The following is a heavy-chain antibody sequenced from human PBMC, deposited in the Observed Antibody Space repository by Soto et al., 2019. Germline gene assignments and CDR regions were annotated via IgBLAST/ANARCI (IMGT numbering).Heavy chain of an antibody. CDR1: GFTFSKAW. Sequence: EVQLVESGGGLVKPGGSLRLSCAASGFTFSKAWMSWVRQAPGKGLDWVGRIKSKTSGGTTDYAAPVKGRFAISRDDSKNTLYLQMNSLKTEDTAVYYCTTDPGGGVSARYVPDYWGQGTLVTVSS. V-gene: IGHV3-15*01. CDR3: TTDPGGGVSARYVPDY. CDR2: IKSKTSGGTT. D-gene: IGHD6-6*01. J-gene: IGHJ4*02.